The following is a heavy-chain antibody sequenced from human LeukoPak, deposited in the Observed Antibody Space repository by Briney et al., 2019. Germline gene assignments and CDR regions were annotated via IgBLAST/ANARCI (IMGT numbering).Heavy chain of an antibody. J-gene: IGHJ5*02. D-gene: IGHD6-13*01. CDR3: AREHNSYSSTWERWFDP. CDR1: GYTFTDCY. Sequence: ASVKVSCKASGYTFTDCYMHWVRQASGQGLKWMGWINPNSGGTNYAQNFQGRVTLTSDTSISTAYMELSRLRSDDTAIYYCAREHNSYSSTWERWFDPWGQGTLVTVSS. V-gene: IGHV1-2*02. CDR2: INPNSGGT.